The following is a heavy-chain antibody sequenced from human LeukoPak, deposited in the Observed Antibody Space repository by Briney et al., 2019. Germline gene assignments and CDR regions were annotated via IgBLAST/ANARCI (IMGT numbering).Heavy chain of an antibody. CDR1: GGSISSNGYY. V-gene: IGHV4-39*01. Sequence: SQTLPLTCTVSGGSISSNGYYWGWIRQPPGKGLEWIGSMYYSGSTYYNPSLKSRVTISVDTSKNQFSLKLSSLAAADTTVYYCARLRGYSYGYIDSWGQGTLVTVSS. D-gene: IGHD5-18*01. CDR3: ARLRGYSYGYIDS. J-gene: IGHJ5*01. CDR2: MYYSGST.